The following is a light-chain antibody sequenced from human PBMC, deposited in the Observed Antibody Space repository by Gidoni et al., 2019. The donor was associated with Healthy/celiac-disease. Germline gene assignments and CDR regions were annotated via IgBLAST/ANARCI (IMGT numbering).Light chain of an antibody. V-gene: IGKV1-33*01. CDR3: QQYDNLPLP. J-gene: IGKJ4*01. CDR1: QDISNY. Sequence: DIQMTQSPSSLSASVGDRVTITGQASQDISNYLNWYQQKPGKAPKRLIYDASNLETGVPSRFSGSGSGTDFTFTISSLQPEDIATYYCQQYDNLPLPFGGGTKVEIK. CDR2: DAS.